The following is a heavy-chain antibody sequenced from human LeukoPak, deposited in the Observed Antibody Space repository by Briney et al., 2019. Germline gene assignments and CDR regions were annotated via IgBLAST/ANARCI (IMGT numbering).Heavy chain of an antibody. CDR1: GGSISGYY. D-gene: IGHD5-18*01. CDR3: ARDEGWYSYGFGFDY. J-gene: IGHJ4*02. Sequence: SETLPLTCTVSGGSISGYYWSWIRQPAGKGLEWIGRIYTSGSTNYNPSLKSRVTMSVDTSKNQFSLKLSSVTAAVTVVYYCARDEGWYSYGFGFDYWGQGTLVTVSS. CDR2: IYTSGST. V-gene: IGHV4-4*07.